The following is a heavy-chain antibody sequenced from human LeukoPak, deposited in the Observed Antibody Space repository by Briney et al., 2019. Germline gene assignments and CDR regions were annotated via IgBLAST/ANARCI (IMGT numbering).Heavy chain of an antibody. CDR3: ARQAGGDWFDL. V-gene: IGHV4-59*08. D-gene: IGHD3-10*01. Sequence: SETLSLTCTVSGGSISSYYWSWIRQPPGKGLEWIGYIYYSGSTNYNPSLKSRVTISVDTSKNQFSLKLSSVTAADTAVYYCARQAGGDWFDLWGQGTLVTVSS. CDR2: IYYSGST. CDR1: GGSISSYY. J-gene: IGHJ5*02.